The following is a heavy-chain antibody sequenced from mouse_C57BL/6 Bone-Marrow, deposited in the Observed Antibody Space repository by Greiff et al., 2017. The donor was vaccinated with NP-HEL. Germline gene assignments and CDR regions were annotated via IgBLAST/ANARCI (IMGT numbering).Heavy chain of an antibody. J-gene: IGHJ4*01. CDR2: INPYNGGT. Sequence: VHVKQSGPVLVKPGASVKMSCKASGYTFTDYYMNWVKQSHGKSLEWIGVINPYNGGTSYNQKFKGKATLTVDKSSSTAYMELNSLTSEDSAVYYCARSYGSSYYAMDYWGQGTSVTVSS. V-gene: IGHV1-19*01. CDR1: GYTFTDYY. D-gene: IGHD1-1*01. CDR3: ARSYGSSYYAMDY.